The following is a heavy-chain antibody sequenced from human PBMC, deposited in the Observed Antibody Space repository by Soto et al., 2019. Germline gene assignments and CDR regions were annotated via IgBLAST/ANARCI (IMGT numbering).Heavy chain of an antibody. CDR3: ALGGPYGDYADY. CDR1: GGTFSSYT. CDR2: IIPILGIA. Sequence: ASVKVSCKASGGTFSSYTISWVRQAPGQGLEWMGRIIPILGIANYAQKFQGRVTITADKSTSTAYMELSSLRSEDTAVYYCALGGPYGDYADYWGQGTLVTVSS. D-gene: IGHD4-17*01. J-gene: IGHJ4*02. V-gene: IGHV1-69*02.